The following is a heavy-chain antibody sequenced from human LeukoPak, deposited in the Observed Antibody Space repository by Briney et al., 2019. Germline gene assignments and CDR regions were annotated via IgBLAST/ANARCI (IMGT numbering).Heavy chain of an antibody. D-gene: IGHD3-10*01. V-gene: IGHV3-48*01. J-gene: IGHJ4*02. Sequence: GESLRLSCAASGFTFSDYSVNWVRQAPGKGHEWVSYITANSVTRFYADSVKGRFTISRDNAKNSLSLQMNSLRAEDTAVYYCARDGNVLLWFGEGSTTNWGQGTLVTVSS. CDR1: GFTFSDYS. CDR3: ARDGNVLLWFGEGSTTN. CDR2: ITANSVTR.